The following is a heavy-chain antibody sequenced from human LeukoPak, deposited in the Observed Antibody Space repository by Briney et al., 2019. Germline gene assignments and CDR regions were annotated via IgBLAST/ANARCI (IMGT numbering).Heavy chain of an antibody. Sequence: ASVKVSCKASGYTFTGYYMHWVRQAPGQGLEWMGWINPNSGGTNYAQKFQGRVTMTRDTSISTAYMELSRLRSDDTAVYYCARVMYSWNDDFDYWGQGTLVTVSS. D-gene: IGHD1-1*01. CDR3: ARVMYSWNDDFDY. CDR2: INPNSGGT. V-gene: IGHV1-2*02. CDR1: GYTFTGYY. J-gene: IGHJ4*02.